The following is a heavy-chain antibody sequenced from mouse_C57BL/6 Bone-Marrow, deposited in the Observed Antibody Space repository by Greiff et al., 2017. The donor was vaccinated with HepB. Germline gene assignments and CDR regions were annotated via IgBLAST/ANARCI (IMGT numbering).Heavy chain of an antibody. CDR1: GYTFTSYW. CDR3: ARGHYYGPRH. J-gene: IGHJ2*01. V-gene: IGHV1-50*01. D-gene: IGHD1-2*01. CDR2: IDPSDSYN. Sequence: QVQLQQPGAELVKPGASVKLSCKASGYTFTSYWMQWVKQRPGQGLEWIGEIDPSDSYNNYNQKFKGKATLTVDTSSSTAYMQLSSLTSEDSAVYYCARGHYYGPRHWGQGTTLTVSS.